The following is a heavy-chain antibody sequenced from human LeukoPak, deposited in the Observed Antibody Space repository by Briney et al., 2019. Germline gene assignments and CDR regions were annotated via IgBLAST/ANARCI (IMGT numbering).Heavy chain of an antibody. Sequence: ASVKVSCKASGYTFTGYYMHWVRQAPGQGLEWMGRINPNSGGTNYAQKFQGRVTMTRDTSISTAYMELSRLRSDDTAVYYCARAIVAGTNFDYWGQGTLVTVSS. CDR3: ARAIVAGTNFDY. D-gene: IGHD6-19*01. CDR1: GYTFTGYY. J-gene: IGHJ4*02. CDR2: INPNSGGT. V-gene: IGHV1-2*06.